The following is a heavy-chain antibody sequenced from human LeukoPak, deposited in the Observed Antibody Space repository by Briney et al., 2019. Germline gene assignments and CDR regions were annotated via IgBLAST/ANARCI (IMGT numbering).Heavy chain of an antibody. D-gene: IGHD2-2*01. V-gene: IGHV3-23*01. CDR3: ASEYQLLFGVY. Sequence: GGSLRLSCAASGFTFANYAMSWVRQAPGKGLEWVSTLSHSGGDTYYADSVKGRFTISRDNAKNSLYLQMNSLRAEDTAVYYCASEYQLLFGVYWGQGTLVTVSS. CDR1: GFTFANYA. CDR2: LSHSGGDT. J-gene: IGHJ4*02.